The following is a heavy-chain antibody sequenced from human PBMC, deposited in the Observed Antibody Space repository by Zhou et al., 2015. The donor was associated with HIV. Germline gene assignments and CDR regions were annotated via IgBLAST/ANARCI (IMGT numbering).Heavy chain of an antibody. D-gene: IGHD1-26*01. J-gene: IGHJ4*02. CDR1: GYTFTSCD. V-gene: IGHV1-8*01. CDR2: MNPNSHNV. CDR3: TRGRWEVPDAY. Sequence: QVQLVQSGAEVRKPGASVRVSCEASGYTFTSCDINWVRQAAGQGLEWMGWMNPNSHNVDYAQKFQGRVTMTGDTSISTAYMELSGLTSEDTAMYYCTRGRWEVPDAYWGQGTLVTVSP.